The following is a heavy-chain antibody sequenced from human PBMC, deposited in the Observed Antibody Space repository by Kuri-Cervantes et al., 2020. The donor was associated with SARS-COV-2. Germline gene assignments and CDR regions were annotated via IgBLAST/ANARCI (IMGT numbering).Heavy chain of an antibody. V-gene: IGHV1-24*01. CDR1: GYTLTELS. Sequence: ASVKVTCKVSGYTLTELSMHWARQAPGKGLEWMGGFDPEDGETIYAQKFQGRVTMTEDTSTETAYMELSSLGSEDTAVYYCATGPVTDFHYCFDPWGQGTLVTVSS. D-gene: IGHD3/OR15-3a*01. CDR3: ATGPVTDFHYCFDP. CDR2: FDPEDGET. J-gene: IGHJ5*02.